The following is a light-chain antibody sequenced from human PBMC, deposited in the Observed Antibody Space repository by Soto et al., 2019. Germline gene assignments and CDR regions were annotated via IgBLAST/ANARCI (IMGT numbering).Light chain of an antibody. CDR1: QSINIY. Sequence: IQLTQSPSSLSASVGDRVTVTCRASQSINIYLTWYQQKPGKAPTLLIYGASTLQSGVPSRFSGGGSRTDFTLTISSLQTEDFATYYCQQSYRSPYTFGQGTKLEI. V-gene: IGKV1-39*01. CDR3: QQSYRSPYT. CDR2: GAS. J-gene: IGKJ2*01.